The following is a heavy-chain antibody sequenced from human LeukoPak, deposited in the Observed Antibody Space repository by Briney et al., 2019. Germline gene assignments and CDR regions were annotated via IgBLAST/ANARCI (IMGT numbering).Heavy chain of an antibody. Sequence: GGSLRLSCAASGFSFSSYWMNWVRQAPGKGLEWVANIKQDGSEKYYVDSVKGRFTISRDNAENSLYLQMNSLRAEDTAVYYCARDAGGGDFDYWGQGTLVTVSS. CDR2: IKQDGSEK. D-gene: IGHD3-16*01. CDR3: ARDAGGGDFDY. CDR1: GFSFSSYW. J-gene: IGHJ4*02. V-gene: IGHV3-7*01.